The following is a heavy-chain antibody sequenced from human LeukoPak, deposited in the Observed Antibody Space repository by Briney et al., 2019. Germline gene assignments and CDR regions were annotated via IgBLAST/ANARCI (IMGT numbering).Heavy chain of an antibody. CDR3: ARHVVVGAAYFDY. D-gene: IGHD2-15*01. V-gene: IGHV5-51*01. CDR1: GYSFTSYW. Sequence: GESLKISCKGSGYSFTSYWIGWVRQMPGKGLEWMGIIYPGDSDTRYSPSFQGQVTISADKSISTAYLQRSSLKASDTAMYYCARHVVVGAAYFDYWGQGTLVTVSS. CDR2: IYPGDSDT. J-gene: IGHJ4*02.